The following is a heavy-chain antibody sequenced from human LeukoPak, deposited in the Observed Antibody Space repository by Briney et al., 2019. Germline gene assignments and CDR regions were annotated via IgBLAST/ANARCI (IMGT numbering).Heavy chain of an antibody. Sequence: SETLSLTCTVSGGSISSYYWTWVRQPPGKGLEWIGYIYNTGSTNYNPSLKSRVTISVDTSKNQFSLNLRSVTAADTAVYYCARFSGWSFFFDFWGQGTLVTVSS. CDR1: GGSISSYY. J-gene: IGHJ4*02. V-gene: IGHV4-59*01. CDR2: IYNTGST. CDR3: ARFSGWSFFFDF. D-gene: IGHD6-19*01.